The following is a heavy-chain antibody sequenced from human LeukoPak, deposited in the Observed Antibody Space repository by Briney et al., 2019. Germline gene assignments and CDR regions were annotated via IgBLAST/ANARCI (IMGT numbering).Heavy chain of an antibody. CDR2: INPSGGST. J-gene: IGHJ6*02. V-gene: IGHV1-46*01. CDR1: GYTFTSYY. D-gene: IGHD6-19*01. Sequence: GASVKVSCKASGYTFTSYYMHWVRQAPGQGLEWMGIINPSGGSTSYAQKFQGRVTMTRDTSTSTVYMELSSLRSEGTAVYYCARDVPYSSGWSYYYYYGMDVWGQGTTVTVSS. CDR3: ARDVPYSSGWSYYYYYGMDV.